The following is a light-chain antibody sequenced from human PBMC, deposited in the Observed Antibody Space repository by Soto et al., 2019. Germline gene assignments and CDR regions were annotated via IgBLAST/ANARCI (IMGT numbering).Light chain of an antibody. Sequence: EIVLTQSPDTLSLSPGERATLSCRASQRVSSDFLAWYQHKPGQAPRLLIHGASGRATGIPDRFSGSGSGTDFTLTISRLETEDLAVYYCQQYETSPGTFGKGTKVEIK. CDR1: QRVSSDF. V-gene: IGKV3-20*01. CDR3: QQYETSPGT. J-gene: IGKJ1*01. CDR2: GAS.